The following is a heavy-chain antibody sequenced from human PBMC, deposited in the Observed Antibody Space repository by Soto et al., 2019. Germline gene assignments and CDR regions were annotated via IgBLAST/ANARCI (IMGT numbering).Heavy chain of an antibody. V-gene: IGHV3-48*03. Sequence: PGGSLRLSCEATGFTFSSHEMNWIRQTPGKRLEWIAKISGSGSTINYADSMKGRFTIPRDNVQRTLHLQMDSLRVEDTGVYYCARGGVYWGRGTLVTVSS. J-gene: IGHJ1*01. CDR3: ARGGVY. CDR2: ISGSGSTI. D-gene: IGHD2-8*01. CDR1: GFTFSSHE.